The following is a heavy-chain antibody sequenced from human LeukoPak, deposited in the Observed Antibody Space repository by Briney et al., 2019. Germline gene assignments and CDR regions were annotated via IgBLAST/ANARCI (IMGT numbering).Heavy chain of an antibody. D-gene: IGHD3-10*01. Sequence: GGSLRLSCAASEFAFSSYWMHWVRQAPGKGLVWVSRINSDGSRTSYAASVKGRFTISRDNARSTLYLQMNSLRVEDTAVYYCAGGGAVYGLNWGQGTLVTVSS. CDR3: AGGGAVYGLN. CDR2: INSDGSRT. CDR1: EFAFSSYW. V-gene: IGHV3-74*01. J-gene: IGHJ4*02.